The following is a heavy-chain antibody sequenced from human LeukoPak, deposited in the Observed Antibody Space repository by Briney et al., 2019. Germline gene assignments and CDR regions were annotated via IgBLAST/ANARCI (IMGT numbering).Heavy chain of an antibody. J-gene: IGHJ4*02. D-gene: IGHD6-13*01. CDR2: INSDGSGT. CDR1: GFTFSSYW. V-gene: IGHV3-74*01. Sequence: GGSLRLSCAASGFTFSSYWMHWVRQAPGKGLVWVSRINSDGSGTSYADSVKGRFTISRDNAKNTLYLQMNSLRAEDTALYYCARLGSWQYYFDYWGQGTLVTVSS. CDR3: ARLGSWQYYFDY.